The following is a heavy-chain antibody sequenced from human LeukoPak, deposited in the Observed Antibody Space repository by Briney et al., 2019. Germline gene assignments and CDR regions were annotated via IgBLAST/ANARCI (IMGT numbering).Heavy chain of an antibody. CDR2: INHSGST. J-gene: IGHJ3*02. V-gene: IGHV4-34*01. CDR3: ARDRYYYDSSGYYHDAFDI. Sequence: SETLSLTCAVYGGSFSGYYWSWIRQPPGKGLEWIGEINHSGSTNYNPSLKSRVTISVDTSKNQFSLKLSSVTAADTAVYYCARDRYYYDSSGYYHDAFDIWGQGTMVTVSS. CDR1: GGSFSGYY. D-gene: IGHD3-22*01.